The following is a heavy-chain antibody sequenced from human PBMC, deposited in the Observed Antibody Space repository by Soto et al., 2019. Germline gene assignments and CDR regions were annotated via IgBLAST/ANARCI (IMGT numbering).Heavy chain of an antibody. V-gene: IGHV3-9*01. CDR2: ISRNSGSI. CDR3: AKAIPPYDILTGYDY. CDR1: GFTFDDYA. Sequence: GGSLRLSCAASGFTFDDYAMHWVRQAPGKGLEWVSGISRNSGSIGYADSVKGRFTISRDNAKNSLYLQMNSLRAEDTALYYCAKAIPPYDILTGYDYWGQGTLVTVSS. D-gene: IGHD3-9*01. J-gene: IGHJ4*02.